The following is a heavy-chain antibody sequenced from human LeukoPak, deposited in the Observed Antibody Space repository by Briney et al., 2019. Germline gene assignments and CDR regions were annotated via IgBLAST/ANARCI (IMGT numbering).Heavy chain of an antibody. CDR3: ARDASALY. CDR2: ISGSGGST. Sequence: RGSLRLSCAASGFTFSSYAMSWVRQAPGKGLEWVSAISGSGGSTYYADSVKGRFTISRDNARDSLYLQMNSLRDDDTSVYFCARDASALYWGRGTLVTVSS. D-gene: IGHD2-2*01. CDR1: GFTFSSYA. V-gene: IGHV3-23*01. J-gene: IGHJ4*02.